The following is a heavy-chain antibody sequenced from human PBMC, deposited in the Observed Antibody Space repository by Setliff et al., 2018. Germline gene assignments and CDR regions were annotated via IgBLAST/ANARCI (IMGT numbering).Heavy chain of an antibody. Sequence: ASVKVSCKASGYIFTGYYFHWVRQAPGQGLEWMGWINPNNGDTKSAQKFQGRLTMTRDTSISTAYMELSSLRSDDTAVYYCARQPMDTIMVTFDYWGQGTLVTVSS. CDR1: GYIFTGYY. CDR2: INPNNGDT. CDR3: ARQPMDTIMVTFDY. V-gene: IGHV1-2*02. J-gene: IGHJ4*02. D-gene: IGHD5-12*01.